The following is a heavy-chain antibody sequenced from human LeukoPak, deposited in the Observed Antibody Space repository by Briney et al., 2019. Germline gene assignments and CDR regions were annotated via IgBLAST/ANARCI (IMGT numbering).Heavy chain of an antibody. V-gene: IGHV4-34*01. J-gene: IGHJ4*02. Sequence: SETLSLTCAVYGGSFSGYYWSWIRQPPGKGLEWIGEINHSGSTNYNPSLKSRVTISVDTSKNQFSLKLSSVTAADTAVYYCARGPSPSGIQQDYWGQGTLVTVSS. CDR2: INHSGST. D-gene: IGHD5-18*01. CDR1: GGSFSGYY. CDR3: ARGPSPSGIQQDY.